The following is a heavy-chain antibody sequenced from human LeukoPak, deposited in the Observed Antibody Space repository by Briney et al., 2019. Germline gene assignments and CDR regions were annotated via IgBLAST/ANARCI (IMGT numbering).Heavy chain of an antibody. Sequence: PGGSLRLSCAASGFTFSSYWMHWVRQAPGKGLVWVSRINSDGSSTSYADSVKGRFTISRDNAKNTLYLQMNSLRAEDRAVYYCTKDQYDILSDGWYFDLWGRGTLVTVTS. D-gene: IGHD3-9*01. V-gene: IGHV3-74*01. J-gene: IGHJ2*01. CDR2: INSDGSST. CDR1: GFTFSSYW. CDR3: TKDQYDILSDGWYFDL.